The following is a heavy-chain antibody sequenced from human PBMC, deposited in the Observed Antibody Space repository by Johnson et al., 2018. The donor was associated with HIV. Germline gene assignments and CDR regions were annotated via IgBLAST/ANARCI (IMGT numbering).Heavy chain of an antibody. CDR3: ARAGRGYGFDI. CDR1: GFTFSDYY. J-gene: IGHJ3*02. CDR2: ISYDGSNK. D-gene: IGHD3-10*01. V-gene: IGHV3-30*14. Sequence: QVQLVESVGGVVQPGRSLRLSCAASGFTFSDYYMTWVRQAPGKGLEWVAVISYDGSNKYYADSVKGRFTISRDNSKNTLYLQMNSLRAEDTAVYYCARAGRGYGFDIWGQGTMVTVSS.